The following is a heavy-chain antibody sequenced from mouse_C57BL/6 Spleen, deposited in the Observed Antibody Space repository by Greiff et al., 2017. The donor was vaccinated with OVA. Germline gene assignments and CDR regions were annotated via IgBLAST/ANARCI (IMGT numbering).Heavy chain of an antibody. J-gene: IGHJ3*01. Sequence: QVQLQQPGAELVKPGASVKLSCKASGYTFTSYWMQWVKQRPGQGLEWIGEIDPSDSYTNYNQQFKGKATLTVDTSSSTAYMQLSSLTSEDSAVYYCARGRSWFAYWGQGTLVTVSA. CDR3: ARGRSWFAY. CDR2: IDPSDSYT. D-gene: IGHD1-1*01. CDR1: GYTFTSYW. V-gene: IGHV1-50*01.